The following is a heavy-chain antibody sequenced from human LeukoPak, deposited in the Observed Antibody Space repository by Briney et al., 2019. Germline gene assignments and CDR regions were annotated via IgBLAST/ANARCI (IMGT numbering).Heavy chain of an antibody. D-gene: IGHD3-10*01. CDR2: IKQDGSEK. CDR1: GFTFISYW. J-gene: IGHJ4*02. V-gene: IGHV3-7*04. Sequence: PGGSLRLSCAASGFTFISYWMIWVRQAPGKGLEWVANIKQDGSEKYYVDSAKGRFTISRDNAKNSLYLQMNSLRAEDTAVYYCARGVSRTCDYWGQGTLVTVSS. CDR3: ARGVSRTCDY.